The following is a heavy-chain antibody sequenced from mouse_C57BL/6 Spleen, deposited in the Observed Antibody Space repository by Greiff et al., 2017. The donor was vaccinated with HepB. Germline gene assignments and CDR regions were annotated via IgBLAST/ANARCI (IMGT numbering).Heavy chain of an antibody. Sequence: EVMLVESGGGLVKPGGSLKLSCAASGFTFSSYAMSWVRQTPEKRLEWVATISDGGSYTYYPDNVKGRFTISRDNAKNNLYLQMSHLKSEDTAMYYCLANWDDGHYFDDWGKGTTLTVSS. CDR3: LANWDDGHYFDD. V-gene: IGHV5-4*03. CDR1: GFTFSSYA. J-gene: IGHJ2*01. D-gene: IGHD4-1*01. CDR2: ISDGGSYT.